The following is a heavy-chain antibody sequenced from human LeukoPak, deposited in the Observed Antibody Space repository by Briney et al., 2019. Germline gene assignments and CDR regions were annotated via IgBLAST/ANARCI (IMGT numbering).Heavy chain of an antibody. V-gene: IGHV4-30-2*01. Sequence: SQTLSLTCAVSGGSISSGGYSWSWIRQPPGKGLEWIGYIYHGGSTYYNPSLKSRVTISVDRSKNQFSLKLSSVTAADTAVYYCARNYDSSGYYYFDYWGQGTLVTVSS. CDR1: GGSISSGGYS. CDR3: ARNYDSSGYYYFDY. J-gene: IGHJ4*02. D-gene: IGHD3-22*01. CDR2: IYHGGST.